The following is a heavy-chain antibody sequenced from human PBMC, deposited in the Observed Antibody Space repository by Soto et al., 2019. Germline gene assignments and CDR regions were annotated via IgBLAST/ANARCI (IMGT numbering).Heavy chain of an antibody. CDR1: GYTFTSYD. CDR2: MNPNSGNT. J-gene: IGHJ6*02. D-gene: IGHD3-3*01. CDR3: ARSGDFWGFTRVGMDV. V-gene: IGHV1-8*01. Sequence: ASVKVSCKASGYTFTSYDINWVRQATGQGLEWMGWMNPNSGNTGYAQKFQGRVTMTRNTSISTAYMELSSLRSEDTAVYYCARSGDFWGFTRVGMDVWGQGTTVTVYS.